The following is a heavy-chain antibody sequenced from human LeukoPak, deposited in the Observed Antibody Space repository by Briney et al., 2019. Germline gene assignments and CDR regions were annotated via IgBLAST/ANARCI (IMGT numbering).Heavy chain of an antibody. D-gene: IGHD3-16*01. CDR1: GLSFSSHW. CDR3: ASAFTYVRLGDH. CDR2: TNLHGTAV. J-gene: IGHJ4*02. V-gene: IGHV3-74*01. Sequence: GGSLRLSCAVSGLSFSSHWMHWVRQAPGKGLVWVARTNLHGTAVDYADSVRGRFTISRDNAKNTLFLQMNSLRAEDTAVYYCASAFTYVRLGDHWGQGTLVTVSS.